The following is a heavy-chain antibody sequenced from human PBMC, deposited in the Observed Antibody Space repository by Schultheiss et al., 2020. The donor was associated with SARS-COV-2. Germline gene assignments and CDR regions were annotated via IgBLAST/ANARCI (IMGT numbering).Heavy chain of an antibody. CDR1: GGSFSGYY. Sequence: SETLSLTCAVYGGSFSGYYWSWIRQPPGKGLEWIGEINHSGSTNYNPSLKSRVTISVDTSKNQFSLKLSSVTAADTAVYYCARRRGSAEDYWGQGTLVTVSS. D-gene: IGHD3-16*01. CDR3: ARRRGSAEDY. V-gene: IGHV4-34*01. CDR2: INHSGST. J-gene: IGHJ4*02.